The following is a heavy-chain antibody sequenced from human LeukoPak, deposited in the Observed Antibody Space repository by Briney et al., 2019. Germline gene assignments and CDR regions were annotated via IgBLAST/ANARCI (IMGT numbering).Heavy chain of an antibody. CDR1: GYTFTSYG. CDR3: ARVRGIAVALYYFDY. V-gene: IGHV1-18*01. Sequence: ASVKVSCKASGYTFTSYGISWVRQAPGQGLEWMRWISAYNGNTNYAQKLQGRVTMTTDTSTSTAYMELRSLRSDDTAVYYCARVRGIAVALYYFDYWGQGTLVTVSS. D-gene: IGHD6-19*01. CDR2: ISAYNGNT. J-gene: IGHJ4*02.